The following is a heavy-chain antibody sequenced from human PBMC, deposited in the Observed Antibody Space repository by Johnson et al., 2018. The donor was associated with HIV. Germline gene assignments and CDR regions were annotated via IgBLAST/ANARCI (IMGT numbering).Heavy chain of an antibody. Sequence: QVQLVESGGGLVQPGRSLRLSCAASGFSVSSNYMNWVRQAPGKGLEWMAVIAYDGSNKYYADSVKGRFTISRDNSKNTLYLQMNSLRADDTAVYYCARVPSRSCWYTAFDIWGQGTMVTVSS. CDR3: ARVPSRSCWYTAFDI. D-gene: IGHD6-13*01. J-gene: IGHJ3*02. CDR1: GFSVSSNY. CDR2: IAYDGSNK. V-gene: IGHV3-30-3*01.